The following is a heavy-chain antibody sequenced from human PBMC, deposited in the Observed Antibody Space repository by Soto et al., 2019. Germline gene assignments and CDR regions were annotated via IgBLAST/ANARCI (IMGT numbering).Heavy chain of an antibody. CDR2: ISYDGSNK. D-gene: IGHD3-10*01. J-gene: IGHJ6*02. V-gene: IGHV3-30-3*01. CDR1: GFTFSSYA. Sequence: HPGGSLRLSCAASGFTFSSYAMHWVRQAPGKGLEWVAVISYDGSNKYYADSVKGRFTISRDNSKNTLYLQMNSLRAEDTAVYYCARDQGFGMVRSLGPRMDVWGQGTTVTVSS. CDR3: ARDQGFGMVRSLGPRMDV.